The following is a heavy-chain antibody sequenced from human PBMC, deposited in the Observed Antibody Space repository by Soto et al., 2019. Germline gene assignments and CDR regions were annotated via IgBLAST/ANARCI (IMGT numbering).Heavy chain of an antibody. D-gene: IGHD2-8*01. J-gene: IGHJ5*02. V-gene: IGHV3-23*01. CDR3: AKGGVVRDNWFDP. CDR1: GFIFSSYA. CDR2: ISGSGGSS. Sequence: GGSLRLSCAASGFIFSSYAMSWVRQAPGKGLEWVSAISGSGGSSYYADSVKGRLTISRDNSKNTLYLQMNSLRVEDTAVYYCAKGGVVRDNWFDPWGQGTLVTVSS.